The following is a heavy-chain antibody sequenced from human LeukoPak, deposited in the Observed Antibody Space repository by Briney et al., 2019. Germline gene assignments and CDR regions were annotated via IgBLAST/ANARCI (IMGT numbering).Heavy chain of an antibody. CDR2: TIPILGIA. D-gene: IGHD6-13*01. CDR3: ARDSRSAAGTGGFGF. Sequence: SVKVSCKASGGTFSSYAISWVRHAPGQGLEWMGRTIPILGIANSAQKFQGKVTITADKSTSTAYMELSSLRSEDTAVYYCARDSRSAAGTGGFGFWGQGTLVTVSS. V-gene: IGHV1-69*04. CDR1: GGTFSSYA. J-gene: IGHJ4*02.